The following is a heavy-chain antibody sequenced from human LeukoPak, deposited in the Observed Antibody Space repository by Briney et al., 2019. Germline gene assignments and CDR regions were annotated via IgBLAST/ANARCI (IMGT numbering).Heavy chain of an antibody. CDR3: ARGLVGGNSAGRYFHY. D-gene: IGHD4-23*01. CDR1: GFSFSSYS. CDR2: ISNSDSTV. V-gene: IGHV3-48*02. J-gene: IGHJ4*02. Sequence: GGSLRLSCAASGFSFSSYSMNWVRQAPGKGLEWVSYISNSDSTVYYADSVKGRFTMSRDTAKNSLYLQMNSLRDEDTAVYYCARGLVGGNSAGRYFHYWGQGTLVTVSS.